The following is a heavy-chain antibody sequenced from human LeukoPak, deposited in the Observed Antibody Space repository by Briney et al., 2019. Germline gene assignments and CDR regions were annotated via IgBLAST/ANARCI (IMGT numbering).Heavy chain of an antibody. Sequence: GGSLRLSCAASGFTFSSYAMSWVRQAPGKGLEWVSAISGSGGSTYYADSVKGRFTTSRDNSKNTLYLQMNSLRAEDTAVYYCAKNFVYCSSTSCYYYYYGMDVWGQGTTVTVSS. CDR2: ISGSGGST. V-gene: IGHV3-23*01. CDR3: AKNFVYCSSTSCYYYYYGMDV. J-gene: IGHJ6*02. D-gene: IGHD2-2*01. CDR1: GFTFSSYA.